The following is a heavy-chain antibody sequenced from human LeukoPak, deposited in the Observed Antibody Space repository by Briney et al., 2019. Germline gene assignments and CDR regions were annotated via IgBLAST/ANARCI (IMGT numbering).Heavy chain of an antibody. J-gene: IGHJ4*02. D-gene: IGHD6-19*01. CDR3: ARASSGWPPRYFDY. V-gene: IGHV3-53*01. CDR1: GFTVSSNY. Sequence: GGSLRLSCAASGFTVSSNYMSWVRQAPGKGLEWVSVIYSGGSTYYADSVKGRFTISRDNSKNTVHLQMNSLRAEDTAVYYCARASSGWPPRYFDYWGQGTLVTVSS. CDR2: IYSGGST.